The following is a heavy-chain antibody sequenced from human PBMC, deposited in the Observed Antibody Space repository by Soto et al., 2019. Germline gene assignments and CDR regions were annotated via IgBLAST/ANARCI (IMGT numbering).Heavy chain of an antibody. CDR2: INPSGGST. J-gene: IGHJ4*02. D-gene: IGHD1-26*01. CDR3: ASLIVGATTREDYFDY. V-gene: IGHV1-46*01. CDR1: GYTFTSYY. Sequence: GASVKVSCKASGYTFTSYYMHWVRQAPGQGLEWMGIINPSGGSTSYAQKFQGRVTMTRDTSTSTVYMELSSLRSEDTAVYYCASLIVGATTREDYFDYWGQGTLVTVSS.